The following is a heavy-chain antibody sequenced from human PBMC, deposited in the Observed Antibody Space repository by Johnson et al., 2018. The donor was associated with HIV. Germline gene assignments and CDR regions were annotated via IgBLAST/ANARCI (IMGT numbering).Heavy chain of an antibody. D-gene: IGHD4-23*01. CDR2: INWNGGST. Sequence: MQLVESGGGVVQPGRSLRLSCAASGFTFDDYGMSWVRQAPGKGLEWVSGINWNGGSTGYADSVKGRFTISRDNAKNSLYLQMKSLRAEDTALYYCASQRWKQGDAFDIWGQGTVVTVSS. CDR1: GFTFDDYG. CDR3: ASQRWKQGDAFDI. J-gene: IGHJ3*02. V-gene: IGHV3-20*04.